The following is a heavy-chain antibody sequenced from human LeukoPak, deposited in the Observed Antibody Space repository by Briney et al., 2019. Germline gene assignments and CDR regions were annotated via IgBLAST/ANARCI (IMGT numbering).Heavy chain of an antibody. V-gene: IGHV1-69*04. J-gene: IGHJ6*02. CDR2: IIPILGIA. CDR3: AGLGYCSSTSCYYPDHYYYGMDV. D-gene: IGHD2-2*01. CDR1: GGTFSSYA. Sequence: ASVKVSCKASGGTFSSYAISWVRQAPGQGLEWMGRIIPILGIANYAQKFQGRVTITADKSTSTAYMELSSLRSEDTAVYYRAGLGYCSSTSCYYPDHYYYGMDVWGQGTTVTVSS.